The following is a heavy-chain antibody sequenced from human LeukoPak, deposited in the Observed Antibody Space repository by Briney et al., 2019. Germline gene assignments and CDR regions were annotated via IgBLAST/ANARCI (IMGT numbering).Heavy chain of an antibody. CDR1: GGTFIIYA. CDR2: IIPIFGIA. D-gene: IGHD1-1*01. J-gene: IGHJ3*02. CDR3: ARGLGNDAFDS. Sequence: ASVKLSFKASGGTFIIYAISWVRQAPGQGLEWMGRIIPIFGIANYAQKFQGRVTITADKSTSTAYMELRSLRSEDTAVYYCARGLGNDAFDSWGQGAMVTVSS. V-gene: IGHV1-69*04.